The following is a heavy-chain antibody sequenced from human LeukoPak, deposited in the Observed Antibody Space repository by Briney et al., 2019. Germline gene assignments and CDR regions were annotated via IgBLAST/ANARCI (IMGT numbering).Heavy chain of an antibody. CDR3: ARVMITTTFYFDY. CDR2: IYYSGNT. D-gene: IGHD1-14*01. V-gene: IGHV4-59*12. J-gene: IGHJ4*02. CDR1: GGSISSYY. Sequence: SETLSLTCTVSGGSISSYYWSWIRQPPGKGLEWIGYIYYSGNTNYNSSLESRVTISVDTSKNQFSLNLSSVTAADTAVYYCARVMITTTFYFDYWGQGTLVTVSS.